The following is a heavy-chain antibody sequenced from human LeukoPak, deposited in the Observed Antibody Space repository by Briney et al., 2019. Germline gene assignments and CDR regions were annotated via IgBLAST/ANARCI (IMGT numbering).Heavy chain of an antibody. CDR3: ARDTAAAGDYYYYMDV. CDR2: ISSSSSYI. D-gene: IGHD6-13*01. Sequence: GGSLRLSCAASGFTFDDYGMSWVRQAPGKGLEWVSSISSSSSYIYYADSVKGRFTISRDNAKNSLYLQMNSLRAEDTAVYYCARDTAAAGDYYYYMDVWGKGTTVTVSS. CDR1: GFTFDDYG. V-gene: IGHV3-21*01. J-gene: IGHJ6*03.